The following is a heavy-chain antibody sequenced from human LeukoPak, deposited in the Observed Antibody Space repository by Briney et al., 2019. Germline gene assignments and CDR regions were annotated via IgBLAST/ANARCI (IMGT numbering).Heavy chain of an antibody. J-gene: IGHJ6*03. CDR3: ARGLDDYDLGYYYYYMDV. CDR1: GYTFTGYY. CDR2: INPNNGGT. V-gene: IGHV1-2*02. Sequence: ASVKVSCKASGYTFTGYYMHWVRQAPGQGLEWMGWINPNNGGTNYAQKFQGRVTMTRDTSISTVYMELSRLRSDDTAVYYCARGLDDYDLGYYYYYMDVWGKGTMVTISS. D-gene: IGHD3-16*01.